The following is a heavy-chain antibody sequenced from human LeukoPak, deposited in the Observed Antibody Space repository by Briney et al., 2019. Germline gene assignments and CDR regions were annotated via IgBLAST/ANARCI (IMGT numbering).Heavy chain of an antibody. CDR2: ISSSGSTI. Sequence: GGSLRLSCAASGFTFSDYYMSWIRQAPGKGLEWVSYISSSGSTIYYADSVKGRFTISRDNAKNSLYLQMNSLRAEDTAVYYCASRPPERSTDVFPWGQGTLVTVSS. J-gene: IGHJ5*02. V-gene: IGHV3-11*01. CDR1: GFTFSDYY. CDR3: ASRPPERSTDVFP. D-gene: IGHD6-25*01.